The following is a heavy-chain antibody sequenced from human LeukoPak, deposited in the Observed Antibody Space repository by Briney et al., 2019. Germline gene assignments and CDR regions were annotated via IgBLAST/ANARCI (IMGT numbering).Heavy chain of an antibody. CDR2: IYYSGST. V-gene: IGHV4-59*08. Sequence: SETLSLTCIVSGGSISSYYWSWIRQPPGKGLEWIGYIYYSGSTNSNPSLKSRVSLSVDTSKNQFSLKLSSVTAADTAVYYCARHLAAAGTPYYYYMDVWGKGTTVTVSS. CDR3: ARHLAAAGTPYYYYMDV. J-gene: IGHJ6*03. D-gene: IGHD6-13*01. CDR1: GGSISSYY.